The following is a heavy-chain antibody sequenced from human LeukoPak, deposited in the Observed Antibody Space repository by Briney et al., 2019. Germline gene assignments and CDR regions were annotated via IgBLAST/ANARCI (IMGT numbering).Heavy chain of an antibody. J-gene: IGHJ4*02. CDR2: MYHSGST. Sequence: PSETLSLTCAVSGYSISNAYYWGWIRQPPGKGLEWIASMYHSGSTYYNPSLKSRVTMSVDTSKNQFSLKLNSVTAADTAVYYCVRHPRYSTGWAIDYWGQGTLVTVSS. D-gene: IGHD6-19*01. V-gene: IGHV4-38-2*01. CDR1: GYSISNAYY. CDR3: VRHPRYSTGWAIDY.